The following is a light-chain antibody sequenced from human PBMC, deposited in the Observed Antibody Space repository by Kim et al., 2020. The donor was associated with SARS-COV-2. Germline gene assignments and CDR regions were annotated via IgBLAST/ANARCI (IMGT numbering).Light chain of an antibody. CDR1: QSISSY. V-gene: IGKV1-39*01. J-gene: IGKJ2*01. Sequence: SVEDRDNITCRASQSISSYLNWYQQKPGKAPKLLIYVASSLQSGVPSRFSGSGSGTDFTLTISSLQPEDSATYYCQQSYSTPQMYTFGQGTKLEI. CDR3: QQSYSTPQMYT. CDR2: VAS.